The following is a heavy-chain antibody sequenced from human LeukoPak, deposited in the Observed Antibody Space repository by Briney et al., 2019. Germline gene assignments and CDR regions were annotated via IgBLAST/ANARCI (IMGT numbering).Heavy chain of an antibody. CDR1: GFTFSSYA. Sequence: TGGSLRLSCAVSGFTFSSYAMSWVRQAPGKGLEWVSAISGSGGSTYYADSVKGRFTISRDNSKNTLYLQMNSLRAEDTAVYYCAKGRGLRYFDWFAFDIWGQGTMVTVSS. J-gene: IGHJ3*02. D-gene: IGHD3-9*01. CDR3: AKGRGLRYFDWFAFDI. V-gene: IGHV3-23*01. CDR2: ISGSGGST.